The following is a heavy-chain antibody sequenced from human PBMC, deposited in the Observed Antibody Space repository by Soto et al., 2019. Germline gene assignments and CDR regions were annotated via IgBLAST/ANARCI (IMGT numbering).Heavy chain of an antibody. V-gene: IGHV4-39*07. CDR2: IYYSGST. CDR3: ARGHSGYDPPSFDY. J-gene: IGHJ4*02. D-gene: IGHD5-12*01. CDR1: GGSISSSSHY. Sequence: PSETLSLTCPVSGGSISSSSHYWGWIRQPPGKGLEWIGNIYYSGSTNYNPSLKSRVTISVDTSKNQFSLKLSSVTAADTAVYYCARGHSGYDPPSFDYWGQGTLVTVSS.